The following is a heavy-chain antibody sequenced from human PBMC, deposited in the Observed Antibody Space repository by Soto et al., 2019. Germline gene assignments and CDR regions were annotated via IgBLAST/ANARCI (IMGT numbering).Heavy chain of an antibody. CDR3: ARRRPTGYYNY. Sequence: QVQLVESGGDLVKPGGSLRLSCAASGFPFSDYYMSWIRQAPGKGLEWVPAIGSSSSYTHYADSVKGRFTISRDNAKNALYRQRNSLRAEDTAVYYCARRRPTGYYNYWGQGTLVTVSA. CDR2: IGSSSSYT. D-gene: IGHD3-9*01. CDR1: GFPFSDYY. V-gene: IGHV3-11*05. J-gene: IGHJ4*02.